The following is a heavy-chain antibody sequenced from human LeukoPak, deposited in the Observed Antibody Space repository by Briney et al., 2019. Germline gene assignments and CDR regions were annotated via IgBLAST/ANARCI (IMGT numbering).Heavy chain of an antibody. J-gene: IGHJ4*02. Sequence: LPGGSLRLSCAASGFTFDDYGMSWVRQAPGKGLEWVSGINWNGGSTGYADSVKGRFTISRDNSKNTLYLQMNSLRAEDTAVYYCAKRGIYSSRSDYWGQGTLVTVSS. V-gene: IGHV3-20*04. CDR2: INWNGGST. CDR1: GFTFDDYG. CDR3: AKRGIYSSRSDY. D-gene: IGHD6-13*01.